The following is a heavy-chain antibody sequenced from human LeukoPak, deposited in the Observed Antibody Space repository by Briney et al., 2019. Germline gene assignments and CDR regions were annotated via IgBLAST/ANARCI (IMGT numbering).Heavy chain of an antibody. J-gene: IGHJ5*02. V-gene: IGHV3-48*02. Sequence: PGGSLRLSCVVSGFTFTSYSMSWVRQAPGKGLEWVSYISIGSSTRYYADSVKGRFTISRDNAKNSLYLQMNSLRDEDTAVYYCARAMDGWFDPWGQGTLVTVSS. CDR1: GFTFTSYS. CDR2: ISIGSSTR. CDR3: ARAMDGWFDP. D-gene: IGHD3/OR15-3a*01.